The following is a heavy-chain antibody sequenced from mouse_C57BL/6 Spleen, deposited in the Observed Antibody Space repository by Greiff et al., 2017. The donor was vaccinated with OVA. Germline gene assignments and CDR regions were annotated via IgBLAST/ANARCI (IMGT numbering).Heavy chain of an antibody. Sequence: QVQLQQSGAELVRPGASVKLSCKASGYTFTDYYINWVKQRPGQGLEWIARIYPGSGNTYYNEKFKGKATLTAEKSSSTAYMQLSSLTSEDSAVYCCARYRYEGYFDVWGTGTTVTVSS. J-gene: IGHJ1*03. CDR3: ARYRYEGYFDV. D-gene: IGHD1-1*01. V-gene: IGHV1-76*01. CDR2: IYPGSGNT. CDR1: GYTFTDYY.